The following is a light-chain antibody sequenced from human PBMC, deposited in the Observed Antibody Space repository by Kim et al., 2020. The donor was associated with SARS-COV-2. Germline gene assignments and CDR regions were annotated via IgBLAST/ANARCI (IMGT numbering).Light chain of an antibody. CDR1: QIVSSNS. J-gene: IGKJ2*01. CDR3: QQYVDSRYT. V-gene: IGKV3-20*01. Sequence: EIVLTQFPGTLSLSPGDRATLSCRSSQIVSSNSLAWYQQKPGQAPRPIIYGASRRASGVSDRFSCSASGTDFTLTITRLEPEDVAVYHCQQYVDSRYTFGQGTKLEI. CDR2: GAS.